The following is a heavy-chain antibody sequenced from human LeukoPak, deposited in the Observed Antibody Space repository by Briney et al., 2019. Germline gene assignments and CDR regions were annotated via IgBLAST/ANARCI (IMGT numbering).Heavy chain of an antibody. CDR3: ARDGANLSGMDV. Sequence: SVKVSRKASGGTFSSYAISWVRQAPGQGLEWMGGIIPIFGTANYAQKFQGRVTITADESTSTAYMELSSLRSEDTAVYYCARDGANLSGMDVWGQGTTVTVSS. V-gene: IGHV1-69*13. J-gene: IGHJ6*02. D-gene: IGHD1-1*01. CDR2: IIPIFGTA. CDR1: GGTFSSYA.